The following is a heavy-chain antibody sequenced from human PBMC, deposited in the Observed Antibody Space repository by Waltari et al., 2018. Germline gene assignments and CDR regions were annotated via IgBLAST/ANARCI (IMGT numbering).Heavy chain of an antibody. J-gene: IGHJ2*01. CDR3: ARGYCGGYCSSSARYVDI. D-gene: IGHD2-21*02. CDR1: GFTFSSYG. CDR2: ITNSGAT. V-gene: IGHV3-48*04. Sequence: EEQLVESGGGLIQPGGSLRLSCAASGFTFSSYGMSWVRQTPGKGLEWVSYITNSGATHYADSLRGRFIVSRDNAKSSVYLQMNSLRAEDTALYYCARGYCGGYCSSSARYVDIWGRGTLVSVSS.